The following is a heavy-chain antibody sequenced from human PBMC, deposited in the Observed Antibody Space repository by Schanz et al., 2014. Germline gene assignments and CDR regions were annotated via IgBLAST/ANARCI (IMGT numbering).Heavy chain of an antibody. J-gene: IGHJ6*03. Sequence: VQLVESGGGVVQPGRSLRLSCAASGFNFSNYDIHWVRQAPGKGLEWAALISHDGNNKHYVDSVEGRFTISRDNSKSMLFLEMSSLRVEDTAVYYCVREENYPSFLGYYYYMDVWGKGTSVTVSS. CDR2: ISHDGNNK. CDR3: VREENYPSFLGYYYYMDV. V-gene: IGHV3-30-3*01. D-gene: IGHD3-10*01. CDR1: GFNFSNYD.